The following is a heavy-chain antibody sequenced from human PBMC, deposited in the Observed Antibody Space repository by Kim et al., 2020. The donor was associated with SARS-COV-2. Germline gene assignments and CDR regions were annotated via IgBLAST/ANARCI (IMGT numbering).Heavy chain of an antibody. Sequence: FRSRAMGWARQAPGRGLEWVSAISGSGGSTYYADSVKGRFTISRDNSKNTLYLQMNSLRAEDTAVYYCAKDVFYDFWSGYYWAYWGQGTLAT. J-gene: IGHJ4*02. D-gene: IGHD3-3*01. CDR1: FRSRA. V-gene: IGHV3-23*01. CDR3: AKDVFYDFWSGYYWAY. CDR2: ISGSGGST.